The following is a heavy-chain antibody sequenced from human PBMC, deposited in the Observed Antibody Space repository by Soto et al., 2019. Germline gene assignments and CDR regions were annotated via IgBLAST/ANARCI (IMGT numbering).Heavy chain of an antibody. J-gene: IGHJ6*02. V-gene: IGHV4-34*01. CDR3: ATRLTGTYKKKSGMDV. D-gene: IGHD1-20*01. Sequence: SETLSLTCAVYGGSFSGYYWSWIRQPPGKGLEWIGEINHSGSTNYNPSLKSRVTISVDTSKNQFSLKLSSVTAADTAVYYRATRLTGTYKKKSGMDVWGQGTTVTVSS. CDR1: GGSFSGYY. CDR2: INHSGST.